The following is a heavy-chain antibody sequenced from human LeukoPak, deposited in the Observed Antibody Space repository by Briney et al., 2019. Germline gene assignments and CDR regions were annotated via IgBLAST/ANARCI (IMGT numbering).Heavy chain of an antibody. CDR1: GGSISSYY. Sequence: KPSETLSLTCTVSGGSISSYYWSWIRQPPGKGLEWIGYIYYSGSTNYNPSLKSRVTISVDTSKNQFSLKLSSVTAAGTAVYYCARGYSERPYSYFDLWGRGTLVTVSS. D-gene: IGHD1-26*01. J-gene: IGHJ2*01. CDR3: ARGYSERPYSYFDL. CDR2: IYYSGST. V-gene: IGHV4-59*01.